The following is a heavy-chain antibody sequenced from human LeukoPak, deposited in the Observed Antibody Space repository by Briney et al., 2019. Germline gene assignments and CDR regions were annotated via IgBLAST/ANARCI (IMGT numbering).Heavy chain of an antibody. J-gene: IGHJ4*02. Sequence: GGSLRLSCAASGFTFSSYAMSWVRQSPGKGLEWVSALSGLSTYSADSVKGRFTISGDNSKNTLYLQMNSLRAGDTAVYYCASLDGYNFYWGQGTLVTVSS. CDR3: ASLDGYNFY. V-gene: IGHV3-23*01. CDR1: GFTFSSYA. D-gene: IGHD5-24*01. CDR2: LSGLST.